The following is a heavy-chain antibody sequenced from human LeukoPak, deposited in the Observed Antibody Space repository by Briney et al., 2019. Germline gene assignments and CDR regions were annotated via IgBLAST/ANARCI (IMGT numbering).Heavy chain of an antibody. J-gene: IGHJ5*02. D-gene: IGHD6-13*01. CDR1: GYTFTSYD. CDR3: ARGIGYSSSWYPWDWCDP. Sequence: GASLKLSCKASGYTFTSYDINWVRQATGQGLEWMGRMNPNSGNTGYAQKVQGRVTITRNNTISTAYMELSSLRSEDTAVYYCARGIGYSSSWYPWDWCDPWGQGTLVTVSS. V-gene: IGHV1-8*01. CDR2: MNPNSGNT.